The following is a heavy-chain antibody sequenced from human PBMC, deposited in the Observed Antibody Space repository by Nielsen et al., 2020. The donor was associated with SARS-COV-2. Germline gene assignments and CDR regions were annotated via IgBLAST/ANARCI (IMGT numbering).Heavy chain of an antibody. J-gene: IGHJ4*02. D-gene: IGHD6-13*01. CDR1: GFTFDDYA. Sequence: ISCAASGFTFDDYAMHWVRQAPGKGLEWVSGISWNSGSIGYADSVKGRFTISRDNAKNSLYLQMNSLRAEDTALYYCAKLAAEGLFDYWGQGTLVTVSS. V-gene: IGHV3-9*01. CDR3: AKLAAEGLFDY. CDR2: ISWNSGSI.